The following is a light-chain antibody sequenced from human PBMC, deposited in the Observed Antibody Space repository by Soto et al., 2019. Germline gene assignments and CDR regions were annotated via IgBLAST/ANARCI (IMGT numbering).Light chain of an antibody. CDR3: SSYTSSSRYV. Sequence: QSALTQPASVSGSPGQSITISCTGTSSDVGGYNYVSWYQQHPGKAPKLMIYDVSNRPSGVPNRFFGSKSGNTASLTISGLQAEDEADYYCSSYTSSSRYVFGTGTKLTVL. CDR1: SSDVGGYNY. V-gene: IGLV2-14*03. CDR2: DVS. J-gene: IGLJ1*01.